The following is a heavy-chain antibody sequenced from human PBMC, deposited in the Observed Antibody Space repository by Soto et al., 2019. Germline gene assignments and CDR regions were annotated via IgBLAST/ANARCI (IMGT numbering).Heavy chain of an antibody. J-gene: IGHJ6*04. V-gene: IGHV1-69*01. CDR2: IIPISETT. CDR3: ARSQGSSTSLEIYYYYYYGMDV. D-gene: IGHD2-2*01. Sequence: QVQLVQSGAEVKKPGSSVKVSCKASGGTFSSYAISWVRQAPGQGLEWMGGIIPISETTNYAQKFQGRVTITADEYKSTVYMELSSLRSEDTAVYYCARSQGSSTSLEIYYYYYYGMDVWGEGTTVTVSS. CDR1: GGTFSSYA.